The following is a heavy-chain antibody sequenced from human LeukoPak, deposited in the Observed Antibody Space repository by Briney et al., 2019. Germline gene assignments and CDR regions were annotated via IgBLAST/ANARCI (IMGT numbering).Heavy chain of an antibody. J-gene: IGHJ4*02. Sequence: SETLSLTCTVSGGSISISSYYWGWIRQPPGNWLEWIGSIYYSGSTYYNPSLKTRVTISVDTSKNHFSLKLSSVTAADTAVYYCARGNYDILTGYYDYWGQGTLVTVSS. CDR2: IYYSGST. CDR3: ARGNYDILTGYYDY. CDR1: GGSISISSYY. V-gene: IGHV4-39*07. D-gene: IGHD3-9*01.